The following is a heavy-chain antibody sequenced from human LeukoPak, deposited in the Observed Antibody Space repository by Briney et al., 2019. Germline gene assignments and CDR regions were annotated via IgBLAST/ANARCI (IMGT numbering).Heavy chain of an antibody. CDR3: ARSPQGTGSPADY. CDR2: ISSSSKYI. V-gene: IGHV3-21*01. D-gene: IGHD1-1*01. J-gene: IGHJ4*02. CDR1: GSSFSIYR. Sequence: GGSLNFSCGDSGSSFSIYRLNWFGPAPGKNLEWVSSISSSSKYIYYADSVKGRFTISRDNAKNSLYLQMNGLRADDTAVYYCARSPQGTGSPADYWGQGTLVTVSS.